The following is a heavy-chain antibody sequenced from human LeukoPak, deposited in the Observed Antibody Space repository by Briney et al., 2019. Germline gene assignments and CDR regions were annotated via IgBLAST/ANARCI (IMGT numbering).Heavy chain of an antibody. D-gene: IGHD5-24*01. CDR3: ARGQERWLQPFDY. CDR2: IIPILGIA. Sequence: ASVKVSCKASGGTFSSYAISWVRQAPGQGLEWKGRIIPILGIANYAQKFQGRVTITADKSTSTAYMELSSLRSEDTAVYYCARGQERWLQPFDYWGQGTLVTVSS. CDR1: GGTFSSYA. J-gene: IGHJ4*02. V-gene: IGHV1-69*04.